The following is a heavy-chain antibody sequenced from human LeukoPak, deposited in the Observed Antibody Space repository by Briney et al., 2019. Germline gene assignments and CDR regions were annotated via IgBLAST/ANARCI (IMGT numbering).Heavy chain of an antibody. D-gene: IGHD5-18*01. CDR2: IYYSGTT. Sequence: PSETLSLTCTVSGGSISTSSCYWGWVRQPPGKGLEWIGSIYYSGTTHYSPSLESRVTISVDTSKNQFSLKLASVTAADTAIYYCAKGAGGFSYYNWFDPWGQGTLVTVSS. CDR3: AKGAGGFSYYNWFDP. J-gene: IGHJ5*02. CDR1: GGSISTSSCY. V-gene: IGHV4-39*07.